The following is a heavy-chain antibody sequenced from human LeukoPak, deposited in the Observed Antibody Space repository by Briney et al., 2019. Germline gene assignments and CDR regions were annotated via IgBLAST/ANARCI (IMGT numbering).Heavy chain of an antibody. V-gene: IGHV4-34*01. CDR3: ARGRGYSYGPRYYYGMDV. J-gene: IGHJ6*02. D-gene: IGHD5-18*01. Sequence: SETLSPTCAVYGGSFSGYYWSWIRQPPGKGLEWIGEINHSGSTNYNPSLKSRVTISVDTSKNQFSLKLSSVTAADTAVYYCARGRGYSYGPRYYYGMDVWGQGTTVTVS. CDR1: GGSFSGYY. CDR2: INHSGST.